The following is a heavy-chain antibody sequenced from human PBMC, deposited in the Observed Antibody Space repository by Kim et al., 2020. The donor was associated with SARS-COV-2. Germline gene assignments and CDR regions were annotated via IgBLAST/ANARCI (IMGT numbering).Heavy chain of an antibody. V-gene: IGHV3-20*01. Sequence: GGSLRLSCAASGFTFDDHGMSWVRQAPGKGLEWVSGINWNGGSTGYADSVKGRFTISRDNAKNSLYLQMNSLRAEDTALYHCARGLGYCSGGSCYSDYWCQGTLVTVSS. D-gene: IGHD2-15*01. CDR1: GFTFDDHG. J-gene: IGHJ4*02. CDR2: INWNGGST. CDR3: ARGLGYCSGGSCYSDY.